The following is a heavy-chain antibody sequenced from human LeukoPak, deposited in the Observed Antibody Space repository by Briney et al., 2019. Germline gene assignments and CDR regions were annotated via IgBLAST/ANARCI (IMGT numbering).Heavy chain of an antibody. CDR1: GGSFSGYY. J-gene: IGHJ5*02. D-gene: IGHD2-15*01. CDR3: ARGFRGSWNNWFDP. CDR2: INHSGST. Sequence: SETLSLTCAVYGGSFSGYYWSWIRQPPGKGLEWIEEINHSGSTNYNPSLKSRVTISVDTSKNQFSLKLSSVTAADTAVYYCARGFRGSWNNWFDPWGQGTLVTVSS. V-gene: IGHV4-34*01.